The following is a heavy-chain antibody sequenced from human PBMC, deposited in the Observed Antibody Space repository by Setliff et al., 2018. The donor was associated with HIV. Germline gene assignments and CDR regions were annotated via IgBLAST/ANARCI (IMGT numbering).Heavy chain of an antibody. V-gene: IGHV1-69*06. D-gene: IGHD1-26*01. Sequence: SVKVSCKASGGTFSTYGVKWVRHAPGQGLEWMGGTIPVVGTPTYAQKFQGRVTIIADKSTSTAYMELSSLRSEDTAVYYCAREVSVGATFFDLWGPGTPVTVSS. CDR3: AREVSVGATFFDL. CDR1: GGTFSTYG. CDR2: TIPVVGTP. J-gene: IGHJ4*02.